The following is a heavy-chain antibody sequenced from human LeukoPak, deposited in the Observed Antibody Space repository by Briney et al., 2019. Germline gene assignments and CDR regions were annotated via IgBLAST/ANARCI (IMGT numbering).Heavy chain of an antibody. J-gene: IGHJ4*02. V-gene: IGHV3-74*01. CDR3: AKSGGVYSSSWYTGGDY. D-gene: IGHD6-13*01. Sequence: GGSLRLSCAASGFAFSRYWMDWVRQAPGQGLEWVSGLNSDGTMTRYAESVKGRFTISRDNAKNTLYLQMNSLRADDTAVYYCAKSGGVYSSSWYTGGDYWGQGTLVTVSS. CDR1: GFAFSRYW. CDR2: LNSDGTMT.